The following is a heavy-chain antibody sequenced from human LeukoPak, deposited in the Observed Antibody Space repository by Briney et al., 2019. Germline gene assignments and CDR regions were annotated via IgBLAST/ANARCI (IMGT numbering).Heavy chain of an antibody. V-gene: IGHV4-34*01. CDR1: GGSFSGYY. CDR2: INHSGST. CDR3: ARVRIAARLFDY. J-gene: IGHJ4*02. Sequence: SETLSLTCAVYGGSFSGYYWSWIRQPPGKGLEWIGEINHSGSTNYNPSLKSRVTISVDTSKNQFSLKLSSVTAADTAVYCCARVRIAARLFDYWGQGTLVTVSS. D-gene: IGHD6-6*01.